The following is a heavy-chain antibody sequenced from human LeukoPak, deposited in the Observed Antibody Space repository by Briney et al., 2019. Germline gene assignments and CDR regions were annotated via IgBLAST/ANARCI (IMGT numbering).Heavy chain of an antibody. Sequence: GESLKISCKGSGYNFPDYWHGWVRQMPGKGPEWMGIIYPGDSNTVYSPSFQGQVTISADKDICNAYLLLSSLKASDTAMDFCSRGRAAVCTDYFDYWGQGTLVTVSS. CDR3: SRGRAAVCTDYFDY. V-gene: IGHV5-51*01. D-gene: IGHD6-13*01. CDR1: GYNFPDYW. CDR2: IYPGDSNT. J-gene: IGHJ4*02.